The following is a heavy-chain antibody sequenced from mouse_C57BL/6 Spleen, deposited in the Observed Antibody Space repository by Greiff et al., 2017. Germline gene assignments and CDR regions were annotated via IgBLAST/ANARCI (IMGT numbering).Heavy chain of an antibody. Sequence: QVQLQQSGAELVRPGSSVKLSCKASGYTFTSYWMDWVKQRPGQGLEWIGNIYPSDSETHYNQKFKDKATLTVDKSSSTAYMQLSSLTSEDSAVYYCARCPSRVPTGGYVDYWGQGTTLTVSS. CDR2: IYPSDSET. D-gene: IGHD3-3*01. V-gene: IGHV1-61*01. CDR3: ARCPSRVPTGGYVDY. CDR1: GYTFTSYW. J-gene: IGHJ2*01.